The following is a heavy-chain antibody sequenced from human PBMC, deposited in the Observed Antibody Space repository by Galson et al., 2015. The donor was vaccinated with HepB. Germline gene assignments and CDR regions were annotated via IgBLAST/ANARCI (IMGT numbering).Heavy chain of an antibody. CDR2: IKWNGGST. CDR3: ARRSDYEPFDY. V-gene: IGHV3-20*04. CDR1: GFTFDDYG. Sequence: SLRLSCAASGFTFDDYGMTWVRQAPGKGLEWVSGIKWNGGSTGYGDSVKGRFTISRDNAKNSLYLQMNSLRAEDTALYYCARRSDYEPFDYWGQGALVTVSS. D-gene: IGHD5-12*01. J-gene: IGHJ4*02.